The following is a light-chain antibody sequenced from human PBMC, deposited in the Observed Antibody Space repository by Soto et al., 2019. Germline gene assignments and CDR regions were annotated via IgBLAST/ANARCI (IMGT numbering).Light chain of an antibody. Sequence: EIALTQSPGTLSLSPGERATLSCRASQTITSNFLAWYQQKPGLAPRLLIYGVSSRATDIPDRFSGTGSGTDVTLTISRLEPEDFAVYYCQQYASSVSYTFGQGTKLEIK. CDR2: GVS. V-gene: IGKV3-20*01. J-gene: IGKJ2*01. CDR1: QTITSNF. CDR3: QQYASSVSYT.